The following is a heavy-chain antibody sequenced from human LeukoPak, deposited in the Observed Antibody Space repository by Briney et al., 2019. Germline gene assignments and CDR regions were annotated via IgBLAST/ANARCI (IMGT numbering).Heavy chain of an antibody. CDR1: GGSFSGYY. CDR2: INHSGST. Sequence: SESLSLTCAVYGGSFSGYYWSWIRQPPGKGLEWIGEINHSGSTNYNPSLKSRVTISVDTSKNQFSLKLSSVTAADTAVYYCARGAQVYYYDSSGYYCLDYWGQGTLVTVSS. V-gene: IGHV4-34*01. D-gene: IGHD3-22*01. J-gene: IGHJ4*02. CDR3: ARGAQVYYYDSSGYYCLDY.